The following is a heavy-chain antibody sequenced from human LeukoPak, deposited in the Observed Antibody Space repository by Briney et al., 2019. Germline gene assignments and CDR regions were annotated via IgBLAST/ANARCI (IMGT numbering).Heavy chain of an antibody. Sequence: SGTLSLTCAVSGGSISSSNWWSWVRQPPGKGLEWIGEIYHGGSTNYNPSLKSRVTISVDKSKNQFSLKLSSVTAADTAVYYCARGYSSSWTRSLDYWGQGTLVTVSS. J-gene: IGHJ4*02. CDR3: ARGYSSSWTRSLDY. CDR2: IYHGGST. CDR1: GGSISSSNW. D-gene: IGHD6-13*01. V-gene: IGHV4-4*02.